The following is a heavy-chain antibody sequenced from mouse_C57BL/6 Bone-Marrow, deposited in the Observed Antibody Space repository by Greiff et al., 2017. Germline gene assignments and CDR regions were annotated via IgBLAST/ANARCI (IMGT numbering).Heavy chain of an antibody. CDR3: ARDLLYYYGSSYVDY. Sequence: VQLKESGPELVKPGASVKISCKASGYSFTGYYMNWVKQSPEKSLEWIGEINPSTGGTTYNQKFKAKATLTVDKSSSTAYMQLKSLTSEDSAVYYCARDLLYYYGSSYVDYWGQGTTLTVSS. D-gene: IGHD1-1*01. V-gene: IGHV1-42*01. CDR1: GYSFTGYY. CDR2: INPSTGGT. J-gene: IGHJ2*01.